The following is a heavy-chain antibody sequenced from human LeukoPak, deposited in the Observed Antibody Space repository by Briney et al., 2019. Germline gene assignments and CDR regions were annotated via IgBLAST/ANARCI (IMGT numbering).Heavy chain of an antibody. CDR1: GFTFDDYA. CDR3: ATLDY. CDR2: ISWNSGSI. V-gene: IGHV3-9*01. Sequence: SLRLSCAASGFTFDDYAMHWVRQAPGKGLEWVSGISWNSGSIGYADPVKGRFTISRDNAKNSLYLQMNSLRAEDTALYYCATLDYWGQGTLVTVSS. J-gene: IGHJ4*02.